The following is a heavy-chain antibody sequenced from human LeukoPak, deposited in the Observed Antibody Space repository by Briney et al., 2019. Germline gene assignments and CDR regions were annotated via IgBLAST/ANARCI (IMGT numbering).Heavy chain of an antibody. V-gene: IGHV4-61*02. CDR1: GGSVTSGSYF. J-gene: IGHJ3*02. CDR3: ARDGLGPYCGGNCFSHDAFDI. Sequence: PSETLSLACTVSGGSVTSGSYFWSWIRQPAGKGLEWIGRIYTRGNTNYNPSLKSRVTISVDTSKNQFSLKLSSVTAADTAVYYCARDGLGPYCGGNCFSHDAFDIWGQGTMVTVSS. D-gene: IGHD2-21*01. CDR2: IYTRGNT.